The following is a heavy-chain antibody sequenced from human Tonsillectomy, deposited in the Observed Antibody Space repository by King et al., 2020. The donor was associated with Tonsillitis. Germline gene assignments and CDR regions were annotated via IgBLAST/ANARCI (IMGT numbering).Heavy chain of an antibody. CDR2: ITGSGGST. CDR3: AREEAAAPWGWFDP. CDR1: GFTFTNHA. V-gene: IGHV3-23*04. J-gene: IGHJ5*02. D-gene: IGHD6-13*01. Sequence: VQLVESGGGLVQPGGSLRLSCTASGFTFTNHAMNWVRQAPGKGLEWVSGITGSGGSTYYADSVKGRFTISRDNSKNTLYLQMNNLRAEDSAMFYCAREEAAAPWGWFDPWGQGILVTVSS.